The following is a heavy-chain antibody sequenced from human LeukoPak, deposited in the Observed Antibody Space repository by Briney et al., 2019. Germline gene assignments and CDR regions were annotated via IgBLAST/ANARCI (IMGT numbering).Heavy chain of an antibody. CDR3: ARNAMVFSGFDN. Sequence: ASVKVSCKASGYTFTSYGISWVRQAPGQGLEWMGWISPYNGNTDYAQKLQGRVTMTTDTSMSTAYMELRSLRSDDTAVYYCARNAMVFSGFDNWGQGTLVTVSS. V-gene: IGHV1-18*01. D-gene: IGHD5-18*01. CDR1: GYTFTSYG. CDR2: ISPYNGNT. J-gene: IGHJ4*02.